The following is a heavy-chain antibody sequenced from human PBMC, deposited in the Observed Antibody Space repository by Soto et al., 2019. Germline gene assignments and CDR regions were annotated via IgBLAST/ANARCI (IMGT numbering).Heavy chain of an antibody. J-gene: IGHJ4*02. Sequence: EVQLLESGGGLVQPGGSLRLSCAASGFPFQTYAMSWVRQAPGKGLEWVSTINPSSSNTYYPDSVKGRFTISRDNSKDTLYLQMDRLRADDTAVYYCAKGANYYGIFEYWGQGILVTVSS. D-gene: IGHD3-22*01. CDR1: GFPFQTYA. V-gene: IGHV3-23*05. CDR2: INPSSSNT. CDR3: AKGANYYGIFEY.